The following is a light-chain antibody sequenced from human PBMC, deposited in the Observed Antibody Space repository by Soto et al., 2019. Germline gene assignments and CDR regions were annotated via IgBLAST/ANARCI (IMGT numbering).Light chain of an antibody. CDR2: GTS. Sequence: EIVLTQSPATLSLSPGERATLSCRASQSFTSRSLAWYQQKPGLAPRLLISGTSNRAAGIPDRFSGSGSGTDFTLTISRLEPEDFAVYYCQQYDSSPRTFGQGTKVEIK. V-gene: IGKV3-20*01. CDR3: QQYDSSPRT. J-gene: IGKJ1*01. CDR1: QSFTSRS.